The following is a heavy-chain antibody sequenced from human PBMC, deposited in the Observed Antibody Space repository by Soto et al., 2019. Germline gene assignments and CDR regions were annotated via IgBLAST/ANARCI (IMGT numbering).Heavy chain of an antibody. Sequence: GGSLRLSCAASGFTFSNAWMSWVRQAPGKGLEWVGRIKSKTDGGTTDYAAPVKGRFTISRDDSKNTLYLQMNSLKTEDTAVYYCTTVNGEYCSSTSCSYYYYYYYMDVWGKGTTVTVSS. D-gene: IGHD2-2*01. CDR2: IKSKTDGGTT. J-gene: IGHJ6*03. CDR1: GFTFSNAW. V-gene: IGHV3-15*01. CDR3: TTVNGEYCSSTSCSYYYYYYYMDV.